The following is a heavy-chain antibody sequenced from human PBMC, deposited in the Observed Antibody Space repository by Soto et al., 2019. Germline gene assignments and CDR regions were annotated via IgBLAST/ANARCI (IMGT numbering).Heavy chain of an antibody. D-gene: IGHD2-2*01. V-gene: IGHV1-46*01. J-gene: IGHJ6*02. CDR2: INPSGGST. Sequence: ASVKVSCKASGYTFTSYYMHWVRQAPGQGLEWMGIINPSGGSTSYAQKFQGRVTMTRDTSTSTVYMELSSLRSEDTAVYYCARTLDCSSTSCYLKRVYYGMDVWGQGTTVTAP. CDR3: ARTLDCSSTSCYLKRVYYGMDV. CDR1: GYTFTSYY.